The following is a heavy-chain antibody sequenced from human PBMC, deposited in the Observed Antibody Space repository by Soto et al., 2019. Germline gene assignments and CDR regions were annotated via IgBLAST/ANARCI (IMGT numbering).Heavy chain of an antibody. V-gene: IGHV1-69*02. D-gene: IGHD2-2*03. CDR3: ASRTRDGYCSSTSWSPKYDMDV. CDR1: GVTFSSYP. CDR2: IIHSLGIA. J-gene: IGHJ6*03. Sequence: QVQLVQSGAEVKKPGSSVKVSCKASGVTFSSYPISWVRQAPGQGLEWMGRIIHSLGIAYYAQKFQGRVTITADKSTSTAYVDVRSRSSEDTAVYYGASRTRDGYCSSTSWSPKYDMDVWGKGTTVTVSS.